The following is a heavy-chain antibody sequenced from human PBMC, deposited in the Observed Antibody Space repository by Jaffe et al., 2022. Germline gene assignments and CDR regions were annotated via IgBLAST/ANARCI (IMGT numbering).Heavy chain of an antibody. Sequence: QVQLQESGPGLVKPSETLSLTCTVSGGSISSYYWSWIRQPPGKGLEWIGYIYYSGSTNYNPSLKSRVTISVDTSKNQFSLKLSSVTAADTAVYYCARDSYSSSSWFDYWGQGTLVTVSS. CDR3: ARDSYSSSSWFDY. D-gene: IGHD6-6*01. CDR2: IYYSGST. CDR1: GGSISSYY. V-gene: IGHV4-59*01. J-gene: IGHJ4*02.